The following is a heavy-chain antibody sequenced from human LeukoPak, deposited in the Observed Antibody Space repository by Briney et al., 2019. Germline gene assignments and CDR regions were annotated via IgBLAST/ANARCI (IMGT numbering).Heavy chain of an antibody. CDR1: GFTFTTYG. Sequence: GGSLRLSCAASGFTFTTYGMNWLRQAPGKGLEWVSYLSGRSNSIYYAESVKGRFTISRDNAKNSLYLQMNGLRDEDTAVYYCARDFRYHDSSGYYSFDYWGQGTLVTVSS. CDR2: LSGRSNSI. CDR3: ARDFRYHDSSGYYSFDY. V-gene: IGHV3-48*02. D-gene: IGHD3-22*01. J-gene: IGHJ4*02.